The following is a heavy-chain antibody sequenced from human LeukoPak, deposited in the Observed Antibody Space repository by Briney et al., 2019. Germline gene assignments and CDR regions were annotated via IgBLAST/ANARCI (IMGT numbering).Heavy chain of an antibody. CDR2: ISSSSSYI. CDR1: GFTFSSYS. J-gene: IGHJ6*03. V-gene: IGHV3-21*01. D-gene: IGHD3-10*01. CDR3: ARESMVRGVIPPYYYYYMDV. Sequence: PGGSLRLSCAASGFTFSSYSMNWVRQAPGKGLERVSSISSSSSYIYCADSVKGRFTISRDNAKNSLYLQMNSLRAEDTAVYYCARESMVRGVIPPYYYYYMDVWGKGTTVTVSS.